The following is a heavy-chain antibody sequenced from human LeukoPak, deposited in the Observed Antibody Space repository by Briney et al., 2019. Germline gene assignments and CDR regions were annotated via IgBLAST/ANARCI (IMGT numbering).Heavy chain of an antibody. V-gene: IGHV1-69*04. J-gene: IGHJ6*02. Sequence: SVKVSCKASGGTFSNYAISWVRQAPGQGLEWMGRIIPILGIANYAQKFQGRVTITADKSTSTAYMELSSLRSEDTAVYYCARDREKSSSWQRNGMDVWGQGTTVTVSS. CDR1: GGTFSNYA. CDR2: IIPILGIA. D-gene: IGHD6-13*01. CDR3: ARDREKSSSWQRNGMDV.